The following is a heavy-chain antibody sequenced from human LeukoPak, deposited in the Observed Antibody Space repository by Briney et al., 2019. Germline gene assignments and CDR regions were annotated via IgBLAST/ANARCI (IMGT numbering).Heavy chain of an antibody. CDR1: GYTFTDYY. J-gene: IGHJ4*02. CDR3: ARSRVTTIPNLDY. Sequence: GASVKVSCKASGYTFTDYYIHWVRQAPGQGLEWMGWINPNSGATNSAQHFQGRVTMTRDTSVNTAYMELSRLTFDDTAVYFCARSRVTTIPNLDYRGQGILLTVSS. D-gene: IGHD5-12*01. V-gene: IGHV1-2*02. CDR2: INPNSGAT.